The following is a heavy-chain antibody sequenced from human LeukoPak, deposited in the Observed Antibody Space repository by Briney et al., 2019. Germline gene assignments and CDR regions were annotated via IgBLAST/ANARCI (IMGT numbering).Heavy chain of an antibody. V-gene: IGHV3-33*01. CDR1: GFTFSSYG. Sequence: GSLRLSCAASGFTFSSYGMHWVRQAPGKGLEWVAVIWYDGSNKYYADSVKGRFTISRDNSKNTLYLQMNSLRAEDTAVYYCARGLGLLWFGELSVAFDIWGQGTMVTVSS. CDR2: IWYDGSNK. D-gene: IGHD3-10*01. CDR3: ARGLGLLWFGELSVAFDI. J-gene: IGHJ3*02.